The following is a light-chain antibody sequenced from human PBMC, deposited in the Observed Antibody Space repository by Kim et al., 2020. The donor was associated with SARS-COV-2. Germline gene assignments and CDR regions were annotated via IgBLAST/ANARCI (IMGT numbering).Light chain of an antibody. Sequence: QSVLTQPPSASGTPRQRVTISCSGSSSNVGSNAVNWYQQLPGTAPRLLIYHNDQRPSGVPDRFSGSKFGTSASLAISGLQSEDEADYFCAAWDDTLNGREVVFGGGTKLTIL. J-gene: IGLJ2*01. CDR2: HND. CDR1: SSNVGSNA. V-gene: IGLV1-44*01. CDR3: AAWDDTLNGREVV.